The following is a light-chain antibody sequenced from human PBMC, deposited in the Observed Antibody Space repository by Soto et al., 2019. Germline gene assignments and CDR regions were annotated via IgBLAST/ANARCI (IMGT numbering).Light chain of an antibody. J-gene: IGKJ4*01. Sequence: DIQMTQSPSCVSESVGDRFSITCRASQGIRTWLAWYQKKQGKAPKVLIYAASSLESGVPSRLRGSGYGTELTITISNMQTDDFETYYCQQYDNYPLTFGGGTKVDIK. V-gene: IGKV1D-16*01. CDR2: AAS. CDR3: QQYDNYPLT. CDR1: QGIRTW.